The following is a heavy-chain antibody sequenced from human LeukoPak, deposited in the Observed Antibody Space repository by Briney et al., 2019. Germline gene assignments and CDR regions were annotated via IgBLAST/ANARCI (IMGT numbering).Heavy chain of an antibody. CDR3: ARMDITFFDY. D-gene: IGHD2-2*03. V-gene: IGHV4-59*01. J-gene: IGHJ4*02. CDR1: GGSISSYY. CDR2: IXXXGXX. Sequence: PSETLSLTCTVSGGSISSYYWSWIRQPPGKGLEWXGXIXXXGXXXXXXXXXXXXTISVDTSKNQFSLKLSSVTAADTAVYYCARMDITFFDYWGQGTLVTVSS.